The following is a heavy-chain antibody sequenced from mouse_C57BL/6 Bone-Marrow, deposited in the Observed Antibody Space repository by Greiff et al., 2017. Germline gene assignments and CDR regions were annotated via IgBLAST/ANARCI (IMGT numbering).Heavy chain of an antibody. Sequence: QVQLQQPGTELVKPGASVKLSCKASGYTFTSYWMHWVKQRPGQGLEWIGNINPSSGGTNYNEKFKSKATLTVDKSSSTAYIQLSSLTSEVSAVYYCARLEYGSPWFAEWGQGTGVTVSA. J-gene: IGHJ3*01. CDR1: GYTFTSYW. CDR2: INPSSGGT. CDR3: ARLEYGSPWFAE. V-gene: IGHV1-53*01. D-gene: IGHD1-1*01.